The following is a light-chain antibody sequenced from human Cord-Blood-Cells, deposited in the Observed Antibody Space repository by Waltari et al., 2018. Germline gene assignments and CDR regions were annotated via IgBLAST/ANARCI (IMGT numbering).Light chain of an antibody. CDR1: QSVLYSSNNKNY. V-gene: IGKV4-1*01. Sequence: DIVMTQSPDSLAVSLGERATINCKSSQSVLYSSNNKNYVAWYQQKPGKPPKLLIYWASTRESGVPDRCSGSGSGTDFTLTISSLQAEDVAVYYCQQYYSTPRTFGQGTKVEIK. J-gene: IGKJ1*01. CDR3: QQYYSTPRT. CDR2: WAS.